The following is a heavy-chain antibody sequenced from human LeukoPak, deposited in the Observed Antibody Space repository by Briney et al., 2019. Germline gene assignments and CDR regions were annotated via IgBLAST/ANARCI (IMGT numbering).Heavy chain of an antibody. V-gene: IGHV1-18*01. CDR1: GYAFTSYG. D-gene: IGHD2-15*01. CDR2: ISAYNGNT. Sequence: ASVKVSCKASGYAFTSYGISWVRQAPGQGLEWMGWISAYNGNTNYAPKLQGRVTMTTDTSTSTAYMELRSLKSDDTAVYYCAREDCSGGSCYSLSLTPVFHVFDIWGQGTMVTVSS. CDR3: AREDCSGGSCYSLSLTPVFHVFDI. J-gene: IGHJ3*02.